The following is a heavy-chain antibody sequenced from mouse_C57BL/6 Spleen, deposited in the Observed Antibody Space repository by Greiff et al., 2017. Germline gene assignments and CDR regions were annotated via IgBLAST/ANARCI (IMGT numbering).Heavy chain of an antibody. Sequence: EVQLKESGAELVKPGASVKLSCTASGFNIKDYYMHWVKQRTEQGLEWIGRIDPEDGETKYAPKFQGKATITADTSSNTAYLQLSSLTSEDTAVYYCAEEFITTVVEGFDYWGQGTTLTVSS. CDR1: GFNIKDYY. D-gene: IGHD1-1*01. CDR2: IDPEDGET. J-gene: IGHJ2*01. CDR3: AEEFITTVVEGFDY. V-gene: IGHV14-2*01.